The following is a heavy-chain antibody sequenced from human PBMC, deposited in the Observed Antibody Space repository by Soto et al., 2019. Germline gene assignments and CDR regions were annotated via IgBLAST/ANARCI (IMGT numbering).Heavy chain of an antibody. J-gene: IGHJ4*02. CDR1: GFSFSSHW. Sequence: EVQLVESGGDLVEPGGSLGLSCAASGFSFSSHWMVWVSQAPGKGLVWVSRIDGDGTMPSYADSVKGRFTISRDNAKNTVKLQMNSLRVEDTAIYYCARGMAGSGTANDYWGRGILVTVSS. CDR2: IDGDGTMP. CDR3: ARGMAGSGTANDY. V-gene: IGHV3-74*01. D-gene: IGHD6-19*01.